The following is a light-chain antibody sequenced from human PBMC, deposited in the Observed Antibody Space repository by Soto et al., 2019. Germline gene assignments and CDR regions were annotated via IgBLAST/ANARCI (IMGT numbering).Light chain of an antibody. Sequence: QSALTQPRSVSGSPGQSVTISCTGTSSDVGGYNYVSWYQQHPGQAPKVMIYDVRKRPSGVPDRSSGSKSGNTASLTIFELQAEDEADYYCCSLAGSYTYWVFGGGTKLTVL. CDR1: SSDVGGYNY. CDR2: DVR. V-gene: IGLV2-11*01. CDR3: CSLAGSYTYWV. J-gene: IGLJ3*02.